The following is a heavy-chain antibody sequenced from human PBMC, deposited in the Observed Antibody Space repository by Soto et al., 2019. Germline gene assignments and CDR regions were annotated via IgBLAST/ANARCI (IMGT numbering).Heavy chain of an antibody. CDR2: IWFDGSYE. CDR3: ARQGEIAAAGLDY. D-gene: IGHD6-13*01. J-gene: IGHJ4*02. CDR1: GFSFRSYG. V-gene: IGHV3-33*01. Sequence: VQLVESGGGVVQPGRSLRLSCAASGFSFRSYGMHWVRQAPGKGLEWVAVIWFDGSYEYYADSVKGRFTISRDNSKNTLSLQMNSLRAEDTAVYYCARQGEIAAAGLDYWGQGTLVTVSS.